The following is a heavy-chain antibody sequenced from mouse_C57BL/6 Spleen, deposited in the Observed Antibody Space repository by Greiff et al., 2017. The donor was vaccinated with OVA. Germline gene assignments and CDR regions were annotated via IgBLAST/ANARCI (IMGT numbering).Heavy chain of an antibody. CDR1: GYTFTDYY. Sequence: VQLQQSGPELVKPGASVKISCKASGYTFTDYYMNWVKQSHGKSLEWIGDINPNNGGTSYNQKFKGKATLTVDKSSSTAYMELRSLTSEDSAVYYCARSLITTVVAGNYWGQGTTLTVSS. D-gene: IGHD1-1*01. V-gene: IGHV1-26*01. J-gene: IGHJ2*01. CDR2: INPNNGGT. CDR3: ARSLITTVVAGNY.